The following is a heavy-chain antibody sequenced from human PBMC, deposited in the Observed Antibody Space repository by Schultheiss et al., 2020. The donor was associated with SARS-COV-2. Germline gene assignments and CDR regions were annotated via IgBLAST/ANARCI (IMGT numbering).Heavy chain of an antibody. CDR3: ARLHGGSYSFDY. CDR1: GGSISSYY. CDR2: IYYSGST. Sequence: SETLSLTCTVSGGSISSYYWSWIRQPAGKGLEWIGSIYYSGSTYYNPSLKSRVTISVDTSKNQFSLKLSSVTAADTAVYYCARLHGGSYSFDYWGQGTLVTVSS. D-gene: IGHD1-26*01. V-gene: IGHV4-59*05. J-gene: IGHJ4*02.